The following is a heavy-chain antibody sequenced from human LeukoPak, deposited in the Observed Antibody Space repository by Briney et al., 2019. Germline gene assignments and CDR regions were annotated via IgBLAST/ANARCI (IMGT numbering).Heavy chain of an antibody. D-gene: IGHD3-10*01. CDR3: AKDGGVRGPDYYYYMDV. CDR1: GFTFSSYA. Sequence: GGSLRLSCAASGFTFSSYAMSWVRQAPGKGLEWVSGISSSGGSTYYADSVKGRFTISRDNSKNTLYLQMNSLRSEDTAVYYCAKDGGVRGPDYYYYMDVWGKGTTVTISS. J-gene: IGHJ6*03. CDR2: ISSSGGST. V-gene: IGHV3-23*01.